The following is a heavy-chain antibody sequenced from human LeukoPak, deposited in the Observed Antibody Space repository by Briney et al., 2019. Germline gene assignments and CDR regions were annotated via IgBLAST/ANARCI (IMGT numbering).Heavy chain of an antibody. Sequence: GGSLRLSCAASGFTFSSYAMHWVRQAPGKGLEWVAVISYDGSNKYYADSVKGRFTISRDNSKNTLYLQMNSRRAEDTAVYYCARDPLPSSSWYDYWGQGTLVTVSS. V-gene: IGHV3-30*04. CDR1: GFTFSSYA. D-gene: IGHD6-13*01. J-gene: IGHJ4*02. CDR2: ISYDGSNK. CDR3: ARDPLPSSSWYDY.